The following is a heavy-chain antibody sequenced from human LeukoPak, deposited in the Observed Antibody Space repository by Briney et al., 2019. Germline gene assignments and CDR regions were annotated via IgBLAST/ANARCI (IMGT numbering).Heavy chain of an antibody. D-gene: IGHD1-26*01. CDR3: TTWELKYRQTVDY. J-gene: IGHJ4*02. V-gene: IGHV3-15*01. Sequence: PGGSLRLSCAASGFTFSNAWMSWVRQAPGKGLEWVGRIKSKTDGGTTDYAAPVKGGFTISRDDSKNTLYLQMNSLKTEDTAVYYCTTWELKYRQTVDYWDQGTLVTVSS. CDR1: GFTFSNAW. CDR2: IKSKTDGGTT.